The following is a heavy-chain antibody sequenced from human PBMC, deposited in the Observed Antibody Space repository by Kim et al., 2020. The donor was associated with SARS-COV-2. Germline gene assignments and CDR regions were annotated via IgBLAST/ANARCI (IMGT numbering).Heavy chain of an antibody. CDR1: GFSFRDNW. CDR2: IYADGSAT. Sequence: GGSLRLSCVASGFSFRDNWMHWVRQAPGKGLLWVSRIYADGSATLYADPVKGRFTISRDNVKKTVYLQMNSLRAEDTAVYYCARDYSYRMDIWGHGTTVT. CDR3: ARDYSYRMDI. V-gene: IGHV3-74*03. J-gene: IGHJ6*02.